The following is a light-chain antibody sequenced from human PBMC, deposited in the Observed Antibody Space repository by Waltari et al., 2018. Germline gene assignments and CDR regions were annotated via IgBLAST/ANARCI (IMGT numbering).Light chain of an antibody. CDR2: DVS. Sequence: QSALTQPASVSGSPGQSLTISCTGTSRDVGSYNYVPWYQQHPGKAPRLLIYDVSYRPAGISDRFSGSKSGNVASLTISGLQAEDEADYYCSSCTGTSTLFGTGTEVTVL. J-gene: IGLJ1*01. CDR3: SSCTGTSTL. V-gene: IGLV2-14*03. CDR1: SRDVGSYNY.